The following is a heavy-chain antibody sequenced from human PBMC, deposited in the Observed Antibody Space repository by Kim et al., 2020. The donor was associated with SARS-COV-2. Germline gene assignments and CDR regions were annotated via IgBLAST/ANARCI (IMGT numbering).Heavy chain of an antibody. V-gene: IGHV4-4*02. J-gene: IGHJ4*02. CDR3: ARGLGTTLVTYFDY. CDR1: GGSISSSDW. Sequence: SETLSLTCAVSGGSISSSDWWSWVRQPPGKGLEWIGEIYHSGSTNYNPSLKSRVTISVDKSKNHFSLKLSSVTAADTALYYCARGLGTTLVTYFDYWGQGTVVTVSS. CDR2: IYHSGST. D-gene: IGHD4-4*01.